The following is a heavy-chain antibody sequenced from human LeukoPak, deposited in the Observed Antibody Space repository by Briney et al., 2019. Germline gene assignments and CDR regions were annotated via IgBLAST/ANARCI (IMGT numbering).Heavy chain of an antibody. Sequence: PSETLSLTCTVSGGSISSGDYYWSWIRQPPGKGLEWIGYIYYSGSTYYNPSLKSRVTISVDTSKNQFSLKLSSVTAADTTVYYCARDPFHGTRFDYWGQGTLVTVSS. CDR2: IYYSGST. J-gene: IGHJ4*02. CDR1: GGSISSGDYY. D-gene: IGHD1-1*01. CDR3: ARDPFHGTRFDY. V-gene: IGHV4-30-4*08.